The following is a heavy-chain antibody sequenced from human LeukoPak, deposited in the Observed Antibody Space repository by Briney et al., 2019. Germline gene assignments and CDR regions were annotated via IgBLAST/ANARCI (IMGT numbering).Heavy chain of an antibody. CDR3: ARVGIVVVITVSFDY. CDR2: ISYDGSNK. V-gene: IGHV3-30*03. Sequence: GGSLRLSCVASGLTFSNYGISWVRQAPGKGLEWVAVISYDGSNKYYADSVKGRFTISRDNSKNTLYLQMNSLRAEDTAVYYCARVGIVVVITVSFDYWGQGTLVTVSS. D-gene: IGHD3-22*01. J-gene: IGHJ4*02. CDR1: GLTFSNYG.